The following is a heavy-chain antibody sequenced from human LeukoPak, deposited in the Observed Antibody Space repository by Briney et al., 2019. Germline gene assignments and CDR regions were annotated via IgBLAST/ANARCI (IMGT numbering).Heavy chain of an antibody. J-gene: IGHJ1*01. CDR3: ARDSGSYLLEYFQH. Sequence: GGSLRLSCAASGFTFDDYGMSWVRQAPGKGLEWVSGINWNGGSTGYADSVKGRFTISRDNAKNSLYLQMNSLRAEDTAVYYCARDSGSYLLEYFQHWGQGTLVTVSS. CDR2: INWNGGST. V-gene: IGHV3-20*04. CDR1: GFTFDDYG. D-gene: IGHD1-26*01.